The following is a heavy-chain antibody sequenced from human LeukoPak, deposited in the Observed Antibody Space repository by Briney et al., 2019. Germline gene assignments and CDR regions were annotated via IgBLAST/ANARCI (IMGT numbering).Heavy chain of an antibody. CDR2: IYYSGST. V-gene: IGHV4-59*01. CDR1: GGSISSYY. Sequence: PSETLSLTCSVSGGSISSYYWSWIRQSPGKGLEWIGYIYYSGSTNYNPSLKSRITMSVDTSKNQFSLKLSSVTAADTAVYYCARGGAAAALGRFDYWGQGTLVTVPS. D-gene: IGHD6-13*01. J-gene: IGHJ4*02. CDR3: ARGGAAAALGRFDY.